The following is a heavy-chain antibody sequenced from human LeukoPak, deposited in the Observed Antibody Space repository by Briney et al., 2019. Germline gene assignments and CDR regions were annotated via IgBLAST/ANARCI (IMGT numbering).Heavy chain of an antibody. CDR1: GFTFSSHA. J-gene: IGHJ4*02. Sequence: GGSLRLSCAASGFTFSSHAMNWVRQAPGKGLEWVSSISGGGESTYYADSVKGRFTVSRDNSKNTLYLQVNSLRGEDTAVYYCAKGKYSSGGVPDYWGQGTLVTVSS. D-gene: IGHD6-19*01. CDR3: AKGKYSSGGVPDY. CDR2: ISGGGEST. V-gene: IGHV3-23*01.